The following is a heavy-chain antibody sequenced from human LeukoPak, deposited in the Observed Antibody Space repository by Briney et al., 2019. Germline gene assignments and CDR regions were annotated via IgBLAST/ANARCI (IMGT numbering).Heavy chain of an antibody. D-gene: IGHD6-6*01. CDR2: MNPNSGNT. V-gene: IGHV1-8*01. CDR3: ARVGEIAARKRYYYYYTDV. Sequence: ASVKVSCKASGYTFTSYDINWVRQATGQGLEWMGWMNPNSGNTGYAQKFQGRVTMTRNTSISTAYMELSSLRSEDTAVYYCARVGEIAARKRYYYYYTDVWGKGTTVTVSS. J-gene: IGHJ6*03. CDR1: GYTFTSYD.